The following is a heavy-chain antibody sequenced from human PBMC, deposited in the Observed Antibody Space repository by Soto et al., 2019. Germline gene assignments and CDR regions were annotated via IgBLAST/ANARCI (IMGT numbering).Heavy chain of an antibody. CDR3: ARIRGLGEVSPYFAH. J-gene: IGHJ4*02. Sequence: SETLSLTCTVFRGSISNYFWTWIRQPPGRGLEWIGYISYSGTTNYNASLKSRVTISVDTSANQFSLRVRSVTAADTAVYYCARIRGLGEVSPYFAHWGQGALVTVSS. CDR1: RGSISNYF. D-gene: IGHD3-16*01. V-gene: IGHV4-59*01. CDR2: ISYSGTT.